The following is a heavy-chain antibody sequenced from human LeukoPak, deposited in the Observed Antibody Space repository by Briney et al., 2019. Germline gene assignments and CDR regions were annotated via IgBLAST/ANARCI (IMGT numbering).Heavy chain of an antibody. CDR2: ISRSGST. CDR3: AEDGIRYFDWLLRVLFDY. Sequence: TETLSLTCAGYVGSFSGYYWSLIRQHPGKVLEWIGEISRSGSTNYTPSIKSRVTISVDTSKNQFSLKLSSVTAADTAVFFQAEDGIRYFDWLLRVLFDYWGQGTLVTVSS. V-gene: IGHV4-34*01. J-gene: IGHJ4*02. CDR1: VGSFSGYY. D-gene: IGHD3-9*01.